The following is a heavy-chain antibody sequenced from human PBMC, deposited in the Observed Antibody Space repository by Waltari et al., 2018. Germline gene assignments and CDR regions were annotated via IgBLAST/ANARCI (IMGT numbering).Heavy chain of an antibody. D-gene: IGHD2-21*01. CDR1: GGPISCIGHY. Sequence: QLQLQESGPGLVKPSETLSLACSVPGGPISCIGHYWGWIRPPPGNGLEWLGTIYYTGDIYYNSSLQSRVTLSVDTSKNQISLKLTSVTAADTAVYYCARLWPWRGSIDYWGQGTLVTVSS. V-gene: IGHV4-39*01. J-gene: IGHJ4*02. CDR3: ARLWPWRGSIDY. CDR2: IYYTGDI.